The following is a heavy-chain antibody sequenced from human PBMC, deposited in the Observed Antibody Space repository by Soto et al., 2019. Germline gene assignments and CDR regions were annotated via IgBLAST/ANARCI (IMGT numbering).Heavy chain of an antibody. CDR2: IYPGDADT. D-gene: IGHD3-9*01. Sequence: PGESLKISCKGSGYSFTSYWIGWVRQMPGKGLEWMGIIYPGDADTRYSPSFQGQVTISADKSISTAYLQWSSLKASDTAMCYCARLLLRYFDWFQDAFDIWGQGTMVTVSS. V-gene: IGHV5-51*01. J-gene: IGHJ3*02. CDR1: GYSFTSYW. CDR3: ARLLLRYFDWFQDAFDI.